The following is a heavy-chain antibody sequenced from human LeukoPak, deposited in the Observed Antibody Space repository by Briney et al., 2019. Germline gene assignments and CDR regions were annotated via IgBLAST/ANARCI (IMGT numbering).Heavy chain of an antibody. J-gene: IGHJ4*02. CDR2: ISPNSGGT. CDR3: ARQLVGVCYGVDY. V-gene: IGHV1-2*02. D-gene: IGHD6-6*01. CDR1: GYTFTGYY. Sequence: ASVKVSCKASGYTFTGYYMHWVRQAPGQGLEWMGWISPNSGGTNYAQKFQGRVTMTRDTSISTAYMELSRLRSDDTAVYYCARQLVGVCYGVDYWGQGTLVTVSS.